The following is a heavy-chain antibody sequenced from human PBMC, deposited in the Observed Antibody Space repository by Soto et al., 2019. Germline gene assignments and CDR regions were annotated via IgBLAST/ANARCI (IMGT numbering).Heavy chain of an antibody. V-gene: IGHV4-31*03. Sequence: SETLSLTCTVSGGSISSGGYYWSWIRQHPGKGLEWIGYIYYSGSTYYNPSLKSRVTISVDTSKNQFSPKLSSVTAADTAVYYCARERDGYCSGGSCYSDWFDPWGQGTLVTVSS. CDR2: IYYSGST. J-gene: IGHJ5*02. D-gene: IGHD2-15*01. CDR3: ARERDGYCSGGSCYSDWFDP. CDR1: GGSISSGGYY.